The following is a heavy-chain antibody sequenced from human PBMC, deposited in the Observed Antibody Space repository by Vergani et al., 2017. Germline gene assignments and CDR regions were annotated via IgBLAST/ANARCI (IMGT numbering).Heavy chain of an antibody. CDR2: IYYSGST. Sequence: QVQLQESGPGLVKPSETLSLTCTVSGGSISSYYWSWIRQPPGKGLEWIGYIYYSGSTNYNPSLESRVTISVDTSKNQFSLKLSSVTAADTAVYYCAISKGLWLENWFDPWGQGTLVTVSS. D-gene: IGHD6-19*01. J-gene: IGHJ5*02. V-gene: IGHV4-59*01. CDR3: AISKGLWLENWFDP. CDR1: GGSISSYY.